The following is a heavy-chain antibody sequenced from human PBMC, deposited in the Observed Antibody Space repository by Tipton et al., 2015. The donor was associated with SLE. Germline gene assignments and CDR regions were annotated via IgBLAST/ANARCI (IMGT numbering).Heavy chain of an antibody. CDR3: AKGPWVFDAFDI. J-gene: IGHJ3*02. D-gene: IGHD3-16*01. V-gene: IGHV3-23*01. CDR2: ISGSGGST. Sequence: SLRLSCAASGFTFSSYAMSWVRQAPGKGLEWVSAISGSGGSTYYADSVKGRFTISRDNSKNTLYLQMNSLRAEDTAVYYCAKGPWVFDAFDIWGQGTMVTVSS. CDR1: GFTFSSYA.